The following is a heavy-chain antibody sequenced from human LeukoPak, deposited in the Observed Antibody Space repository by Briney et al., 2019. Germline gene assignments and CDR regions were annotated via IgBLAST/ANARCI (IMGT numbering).Heavy chain of an antibody. CDR2: INPNSGGT. J-gene: IGHJ4*02. D-gene: IGHD6-13*01. CDR1: GYTFTGYY. CDR3: ARESGYSSSWYDY. Sequence: GASVKVSCKASGYTFTGYYMHWVRQAPGQGLEWMGWINPNSGGTNYAQKFQGRVTMTRDTSISTAYMELSRLSSDDTAVYYCARESGYSSSWYDYWGQGTLVTVSS. V-gene: IGHV1-2*02.